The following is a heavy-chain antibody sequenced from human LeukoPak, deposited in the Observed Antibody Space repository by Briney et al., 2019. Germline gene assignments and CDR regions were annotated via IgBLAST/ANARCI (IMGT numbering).Heavy chain of an antibody. J-gene: IGHJ3*02. Sequence: SQTLSLTCTVSGGSISSGDYYWSWIRQPPGKGLEWIGYIYYSGSTYYNPSLKSRVTISVDTSKNQFSLELSSVTAVDTAVYYCARGVPERELRAFAAFDIWGQGTMVTVSS. D-gene: IGHD1-26*01. CDR3: ARGVPERELRAFAAFDI. V-gene: IGHV4-30-4*08. CDR1: GGSISSGDYY. CDR2: IYYSGST.